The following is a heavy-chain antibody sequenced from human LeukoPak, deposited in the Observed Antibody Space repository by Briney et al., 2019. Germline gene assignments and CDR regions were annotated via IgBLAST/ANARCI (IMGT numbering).Heavy chain of an antibody. CDR3: ARGLYYYDSNGRTPYDY. D-gene: IGHD3-22*01. CDR1: GYTFTGYY. Sequence: ASVKVSCKASGYTFTGYYMHWVRQAPGQGLEWMGRINPNSGGANYAQKFQGRVSMTRNTSISTAYMELSSLKSEDTAVYYCARGLYYYDSNGRTPYDYWGQGTLVTVSS. J-gene: IGHJ4*02. V-gene: IGHV1-2*06. CDR2: INPNSGGA.